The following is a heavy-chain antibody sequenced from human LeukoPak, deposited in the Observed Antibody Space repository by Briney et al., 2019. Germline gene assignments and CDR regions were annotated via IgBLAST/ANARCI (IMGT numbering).Heavy chain of an antibody. D-gene: IGHD1-20*01. CDR1: GGTFITYG. Sequence: GASVKVSCKASGGTFITYGFTWVRQAPGQGLEWMGGIIPVFRTALYAQKLQGRVTITADESTSTAYMELNSLRSEDTAVYYCARGGGSVTGDTGLHFDYWGQGTLVTVSS. CDR2: IIPVFRTA. CDR3: ARGGGSVTGDTGLHFDY. V-gene: IGHV1-69*13. J-gene: IGHJ4*02.